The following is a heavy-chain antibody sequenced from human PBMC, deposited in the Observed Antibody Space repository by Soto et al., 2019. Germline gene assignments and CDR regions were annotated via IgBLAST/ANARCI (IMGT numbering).Heavy chain of an antibody. D-gene: IGHD2-2*01. CDR1: GGTFSSYT. Sequence: QVQLVQSGAEVKKPGSSVKVSCKASGGTFSSYTISWVRQAPGQGLEWMGRIIPILGIANYAQKFQGRVTSTADKATSXXYXEXXSLRAEDTAVYYCARGGFGVVPAAMQGGGGYGMDVWGQGTTVTVSS. CDR3: ARGGFGVVPAAMQGGGGYGMDV. J-gene: IGHJ6*02. V-gene: IGHV1-69*02. CDR2: IIPILGIA.